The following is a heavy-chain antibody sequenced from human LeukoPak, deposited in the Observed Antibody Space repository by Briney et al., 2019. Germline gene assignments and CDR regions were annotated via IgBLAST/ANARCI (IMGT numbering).Heavy chain of an antibody. V-gene: IGHV1-2*02. CDR1: GYTFTAYY. CDR2: SDPNSGGT. Sequence: ASVKVSCKASGYTFTAYYMHWVRHAPGQGLEWMRWSDPNSGGTNYAQKFQGRVTMTRNTSISTAYMELSSLRSEDTAVYYCARGRQTRITMVQGVRYYYYYMDVWGKGTTVTVSS. J-gene: IGHJ6*03. D-gene: IGHD3-10*01. CDR3: ARGRQTRITMVQGVRYYYYYMDV.